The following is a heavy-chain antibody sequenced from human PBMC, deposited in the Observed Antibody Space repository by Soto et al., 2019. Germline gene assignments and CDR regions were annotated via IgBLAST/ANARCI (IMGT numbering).Heavy chain of an antibody. J-gene: IGHJ4*02. Sequence: ASVKVSFKASGYTFNIYGINWLRHAPEQGLEWMGWISPYNGNQKYAQNLQGRVTMTTDTSTSTAYMELRSLRSDDTAMYYCARDLDGSGSYYTDYWGQGTLVTVSS. CDR1: GYTFNIYG. D-gene: IGHD3-10*01. CDR2: ISPYNGNQ. CDR3: ARDLDGSGSYYTDY. V-gene: IGHV1-18*01.